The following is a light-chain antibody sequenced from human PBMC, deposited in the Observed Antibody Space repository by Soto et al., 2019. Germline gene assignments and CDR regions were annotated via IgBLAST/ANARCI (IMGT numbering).Light chain of an antibody. V-gene: IGKV1-9*01. Sequence: DIQLTQSPSFLSASIGDRVTITWRACQDFSNYLAWYQQKPGKAPKLLMYVASTLQSGVPSRFSGSGSGTEFTLTISSLQPEDFATYYCQQLNSFPLTFGGGTKVDI. CDR3: QQLNSFPLT. CDR2: VAS. CDR1: QDFSNY. J-gene: IGKJ4*01.